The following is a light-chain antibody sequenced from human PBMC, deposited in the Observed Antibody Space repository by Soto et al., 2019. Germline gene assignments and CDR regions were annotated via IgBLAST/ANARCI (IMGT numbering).Light chain of an antibody. V-gene: IGKV1-5*03. CDR1: QSIGNW. CDR3: QQYNSYSWT. CDR2: LAS. J-gene: IGKJ1*01. Sequence: DIQMTQSPSTLSASVGDSVTITCRASQSIGNWLAWYQQKPGKSPRLLIYLASNLDTGVPTRFSGSGFGTDFTLTISSLQPDDFATYYCQQYNSYSWTFCQGTKVEIK.